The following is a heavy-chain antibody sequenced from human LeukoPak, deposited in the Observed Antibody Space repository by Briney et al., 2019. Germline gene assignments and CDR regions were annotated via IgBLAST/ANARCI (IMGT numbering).Heavy chain of an antibody. V-gene: IGHV3-53*01. Sequence: GGSLRLSCAASGFTFSSNYMSWVRQAPGKGLEWVSVIYSGGSTYYADSVKGRFTISRDNSKNTLYLQMNSLRAEDTAVYYCARVRPAVVVVAATAKVPPYFDYWGQGTLVTVSS. D-gene: IGHD2-15*01. CDR2: IYSGGST. J-gene: IGHJ4*02. CDR3: ARVRPAVVVVAATAKVPPYFDY. CDR1: GFTFSSNY.